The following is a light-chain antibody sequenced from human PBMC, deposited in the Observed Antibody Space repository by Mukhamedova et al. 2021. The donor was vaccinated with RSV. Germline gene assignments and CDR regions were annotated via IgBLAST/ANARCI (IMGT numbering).Light chain of an antibody. J-gene: IGKJ2*01. Sequence: WYQRRVHGRVPNLLIYDASTLQSGVPSRFSGSGSGTDFTLTISSLQREDLATYYCQQSYSTLPFTFGQGTKVEIK. V-gene: IGKV1-39*01. CDR3: QQSYSTLPFT. CDR2: DAS.